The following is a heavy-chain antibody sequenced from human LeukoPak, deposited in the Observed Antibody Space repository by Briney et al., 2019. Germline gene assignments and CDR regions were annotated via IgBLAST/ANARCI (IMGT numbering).Heavy chain of an antibody. D-gene: IGHD2-15*01. CDR3: AGDHCSGGSCYDDAFDI. CDR2: INAGNGNT. V-gene: IGHV1-3*01. J-gene: IGHJ3*02. CDR1: GYTFTSYA. Sequence: ASVKVSCKASGYTFTSYAMHWVRQAPGQRLEWMGWINAGNGNTKYSQKFQGRVTITRDTSASTAYMELSSLRSEDTAVYYCAGDHCSGGSCYDDAFDIWGQGTMVTVSS.